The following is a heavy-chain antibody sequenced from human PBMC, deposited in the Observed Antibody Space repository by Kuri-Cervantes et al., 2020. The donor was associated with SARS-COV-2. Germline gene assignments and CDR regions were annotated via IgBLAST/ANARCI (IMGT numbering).Heavy chain of an antibody. CDR1: GFTFSSYW. Sequence: GESLKISCAASGFTFSSYWMHWVRQAPGKGLVWVSHINSGGSSTTYADSVKGRFTISRDNAKNTLYLQMSSLRAEDTAVYYCARRQYYYDSSGSARVYWGQGTLGTVSS. CDR3: ARRQYYYDSSGSARVY. V-gene: IGHV3-74*01. D-gene: IGHD3-22*01. J-gene: IGHJ4*02. CDR2: INSGGSST.